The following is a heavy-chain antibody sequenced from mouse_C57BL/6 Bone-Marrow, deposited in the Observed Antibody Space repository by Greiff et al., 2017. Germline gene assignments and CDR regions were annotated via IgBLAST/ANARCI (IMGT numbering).Heavy chain of an antibody. V-gene: IGHV14-1*01. CDR3: TFDGYYESWYFDV. CDR2: IDPEDGDT. J-gene: IGHJ1*03. D-gene: IGHD2-3*01. Sequence: VQLQQSGAELVRPGASVKLSCTASGFNIKDYYMHWVKQRPEQGLEWIGRIDPEDGDTEYAPKFHGKATMTADTSSHTAYLQLSSLTSEDTAVYYCTFDGYYESWYFDVWGTGTTVTVSS. CDR1: GFNIKDYY.